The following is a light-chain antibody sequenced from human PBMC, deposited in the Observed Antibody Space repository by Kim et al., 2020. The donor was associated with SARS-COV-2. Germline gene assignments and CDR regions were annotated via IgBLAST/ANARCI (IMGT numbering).Light chain of an antibody. CDR2: AAS. CDR3: QQSYKTPFS. V-gene: IGKV1-39*01. CDR1: QSISNY. Sequence: SASVGDRVTITYRASQSISNYLNWYQQEPGKAPKLLIYAASSLQSGVSSRFSGSGSGTDFTLTIGSLQPEDFATYFCQQSYKTPFSFGQGTKLEI. J-gene: IGKJ2*03.